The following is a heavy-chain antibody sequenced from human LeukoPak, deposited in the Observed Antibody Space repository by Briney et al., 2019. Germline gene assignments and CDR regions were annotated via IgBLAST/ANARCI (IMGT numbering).Heavy chain of an antibody. J-gene: IGHJ3*02. CDR2: IYYSGST. Sequence: SETLSLTCTVSGGSIRSYYWSWIRQPPGKGLEWIGYIYYSGSTNYNPSLKSRVTISVDTSKNQFSLKLSSVTAADTAVYYCARDKKDYYDSSGYYYFAFDIWGQGTMVNVSS. CDR1: GGSIRSYY. V-gene: IGHV4-59*01. CDR3: ARDKKDYYDSSGYYYFAFDI. D-gene: IGHD3-22*01.